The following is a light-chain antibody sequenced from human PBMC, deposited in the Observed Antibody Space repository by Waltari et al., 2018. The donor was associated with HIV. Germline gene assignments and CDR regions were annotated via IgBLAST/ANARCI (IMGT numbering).Light chain of an antibody. Sequence: EIVLTQSPGTLSLSPGERATLSCMASQSVSSSYLAWYQQKPGQAPRLLIYGASSRATGIPDRFSGSGSGTDFTLTISRLEPEDFAVDYCQQYGSSRTGTFGQGTKVEIK. CDR2: GAS. V-gene: IGKV3-20*01. J-gene: IGKJ1*01. CDR3: QQYGSSRTGT. CDR1: QSVSSSY.